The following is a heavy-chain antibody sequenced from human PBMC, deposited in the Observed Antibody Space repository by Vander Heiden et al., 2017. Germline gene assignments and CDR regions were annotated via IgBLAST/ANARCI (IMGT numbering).Heavy chain of an antibody. J-gene: IGHJ4*02. CDR3: ARDRLSGYTFGLFDY. D-gene: IGHD5-12*01. CDR1: GFTFADFA. Sequence: EVQLVESGGGLVQPGRSLRLSCAASGFTFADFAIHWVRQAPGKGLEWVSGISWNGDKIGYADSVKGRFTISRDNAKNSLFLQMNSLRAEDTAFYYCARDRLSGYTFGLFDYWGQGTLVTVSS. CDR2: ISWNGDKI. V-gene: IGHV3-9*01.